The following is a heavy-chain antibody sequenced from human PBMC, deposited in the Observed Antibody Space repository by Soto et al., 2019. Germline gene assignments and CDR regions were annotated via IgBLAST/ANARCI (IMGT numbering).Heavy chain of an antibody. CDR1: VFTFSSYG. CDR3: AKGGCGGDCYPSSGAFDI. J-gene: IGHJ3*02. D-gene: IGHD2-21*02. CDR2: ISYDGSNK. Sequence: GWSLRLSCSASVFTFSSYGMHWFRQAPGKGLEWVAVISYDGSNKYYADSVKGRFTISRDNSKNTLYLQMNSLRAEDTAVYYCAKGGCGGDCYPSSGAFDIWGQGTMVTVSS. V-gene: IGHV3-30*18.